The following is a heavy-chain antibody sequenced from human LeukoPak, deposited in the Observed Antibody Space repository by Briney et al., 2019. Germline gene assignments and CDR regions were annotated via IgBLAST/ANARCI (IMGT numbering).Heavy chain of an antibody. Sequence: ASVKVSCKASGYTFTSYYMHWVRQAPGQGLEWMGIINPSGGSTSYAQKFQGRVTMTRDTSTSTVYMELSSLRSEDTVVYYCARVEHDFWSGQYYFDYWGQGTLVTVSS. CDR3: ARVEHDFWSGQYYFDY. D-gene: IGHD3-3*01. CDR2: INPSGGST. CDR1: GYTFTSYY. V-gene: IGHV1-46*01. J-gene: IGHJ4*02.